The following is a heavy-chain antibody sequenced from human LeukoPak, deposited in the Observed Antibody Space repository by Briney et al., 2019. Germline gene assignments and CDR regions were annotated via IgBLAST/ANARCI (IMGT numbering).Heavy chain of an antibody. CDR1: GGSVSSGSYY. CDR3: ARIMLSWRELDC. J-gene: IGHJ4*02. CDR2: IYYSGST. Sequence: SETLSLTCTVSGGSVSSGSYYWSWIRQHPGKGLEWIGHIYYSGSTYYNPSLKSRGIISVETSKNQFSLKLSSVTAADTAVYYCARIMLSWRELDCWGQGTLVTVSS. D-gene: IGHD3-10*01. V-gene: IGHV4-31*03.